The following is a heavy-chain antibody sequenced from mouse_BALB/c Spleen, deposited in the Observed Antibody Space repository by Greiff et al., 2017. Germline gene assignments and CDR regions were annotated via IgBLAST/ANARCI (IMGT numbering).Heavy chain of an antibody. Sequence: VQLQQSGAELVKPGASVKLSCTASGFNIKDTYMHWVKQRPEQGLEWIGRIDPANGNTKYDPKFQGKATITADTSSNTAYLQLSSLTSEDTAVYYCARMHYYGSSYEAYWGQGTLVTVSA. CDR2: IDPANGNT. D-gene: IGHD1-1*01. J-gene: IGHJ3*01. CDR3: ARMHYYGSSYEAY. V-gene: IGHV14-3*02. CDR1: GFNIKDTY.